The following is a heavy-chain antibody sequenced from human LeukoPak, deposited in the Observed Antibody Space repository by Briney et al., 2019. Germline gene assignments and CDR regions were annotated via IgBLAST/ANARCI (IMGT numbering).Heavy chain of an antibody. CDR1: GFTFSSYS. CDR2: ISSSSSYI. Sequence: PGGSLRLSCAASGFTFSSYSMNWVRQAPGKGLEWVSSISSSSSYIYYADSVKGRFTISRDNSKNTLYLQMNSLRAEDTAVYYCAKATAAGTDTGYDYWGQGTLVTVSS. V-gene: IGHV3-21*04. D-gene: IGHD6-13*01. CDR3: AKATAAGTDTGYDY. J-gene: IGHJ4*02.